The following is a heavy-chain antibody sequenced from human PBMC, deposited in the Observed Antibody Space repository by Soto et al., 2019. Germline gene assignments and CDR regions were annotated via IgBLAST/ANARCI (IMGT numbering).Heavy chain of an antibody. J-gene: IGHJ4*02. CDR2: IIPIFGTA. V-gene: IGHV1-69*01. CDR3: ARERESSSWKGRGGFDS. Sequence: QVQLVQSGAEVKKPGSSVKVSCKASGGTFSSYAISWVRQAPGQGLEWMGGIIPIFGTANYAQKFQGRVTITADETTSTADVERSSLGSEDTAVYYCARERESSSWKGRGGFDSWGQGTLVTVSS. D-gene: IGHD6-13*01. CDR1: GGTFSSYA.